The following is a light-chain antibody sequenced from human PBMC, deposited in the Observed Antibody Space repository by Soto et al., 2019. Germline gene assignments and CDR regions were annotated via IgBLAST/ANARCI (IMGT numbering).Light chain of an antibody. V-gene: IGLV2-8*01. CDR3: SSFAGSNHCVV. Sequence: QSALTQPPSASGSPGQSVTISCSGITNDVGGYNHVSWFQQHPGKAPKLIIYDVTKRPSGVPDRFSGSRSGNTASLTVSGLQAEDEADYYCSSFAGSNHCVVFGGGTQLTVL. J-gene: IGLJ2*01. CDR1: TNDVGGYNH. CDR2: DVT.